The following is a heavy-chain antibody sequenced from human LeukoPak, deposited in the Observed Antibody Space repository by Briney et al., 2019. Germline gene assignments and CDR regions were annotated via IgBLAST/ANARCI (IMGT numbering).Heavy chain of an antibody. CDR1: GFIFSRHW. V-gene: IGHV3-74*01. D-gene: IGHD4/OR15-4a*01. J-gene: IGHJ4*02. Sequence: GSLRLSCAASGFIFSRHWMHWVRQVPGQGLVWVARINGDGRSITYADSVKGRFTISRDNAKSTLYLQMSSLRAGDTAVYYCAREREYDYNPIDSWGRGTLVTVSS. CDR2: INGDGRSI. CDR3: AREREYDYNPIDS.